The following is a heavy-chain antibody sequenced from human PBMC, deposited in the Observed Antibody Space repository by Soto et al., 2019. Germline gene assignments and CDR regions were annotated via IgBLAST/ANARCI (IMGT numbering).Heavy chain of an antibody. CDR1: GGTXXXYT. V-gene: IGHV1-69*01. CDR3: AREGYGDYGKPFDY. CDR2: ISPLFGTA. Sequence: QVQLVQSGAEVKKPGSSVKVSCKASGGTXXXYTISXVXXXXXXXXXXXEGISPLFGTANYAQKFQGRVTITADESTSTAYMQLSSLRSEDTAVYYCAREGYGDYGKPFDYWGQGTLVTVSS. J-gene: IGHJ4*02. D-gene: IGHD4-17*01.